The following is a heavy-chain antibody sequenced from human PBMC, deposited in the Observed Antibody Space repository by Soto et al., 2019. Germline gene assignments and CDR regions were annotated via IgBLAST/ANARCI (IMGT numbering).Heavy chain of an antibody. CDR3: ARSFKYYYYGMDV. V-gene: IGHV3-53*01. Sequence: EVQLVESGGGLIQTGGSLRLSCAASGFTVSSNYMSWVRQAPGKGLEWVSVIYSGGSTYYADSVKGRLTISRDNSKNTLYLQMNSLRAEDTAGYYCARSFKYYYYGMDVWGQGTTVTVSS. J-gene: IGHJ6*02. CDR2: IYSGGST. CDR1: GFTVSSNY.